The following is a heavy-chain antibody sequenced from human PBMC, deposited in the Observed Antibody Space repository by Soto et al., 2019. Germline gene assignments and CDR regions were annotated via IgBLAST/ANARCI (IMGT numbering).Heavy chain of an antibody. J-gene: IGHJ4*02. CDR2: IWYDGSNK. CDR3: ARDQGYNWNMPYFDY. Sequence: QVQLVESGGGVVQPGRSLRLSCAASGFTFSSYGMHWVRQAPGKGLGWVAVIWYDGSNKYYADSVKGRFTISRDNSKNTLYLQMNSLRAEETAVYYCARDQGYNWNMPYFDYWGQGTLVTVSS. V-gene: IGHV3-33*01. CDR1: GFTFSSYG. D-gene: IGHD1-20*01.